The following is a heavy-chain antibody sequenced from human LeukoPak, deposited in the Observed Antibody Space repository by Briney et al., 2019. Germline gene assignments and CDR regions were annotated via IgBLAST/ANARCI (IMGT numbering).Heavy chain of an antibody. CDR2: ISGTGGTT. D-gene: IGHD4-23*01. CDR1: GFTFSNYS. J-gene: IGHJ4*02. Sequence: GGSLRLSCAASGFTFSNYSMSWVRQAPGKGLEWVSTISGTGGTTYYADSVKGRFTISRDNSKNTLFLQFNSLRADDTAVYYCAKGRGTTVAAAANYWGQGTLVTVSS. V-gene: IGHV3-23*01. CDR3: AKGRGTTVAAAANY.